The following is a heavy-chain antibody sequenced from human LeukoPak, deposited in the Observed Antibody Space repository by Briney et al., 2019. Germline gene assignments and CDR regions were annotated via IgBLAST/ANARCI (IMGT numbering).Heavy chain of an antibody. Sequence: PGGSLRLSCAASGFTFSSYGMPWVRQAPGKGLEWVAVIWYDGSNKYYADSVKGRFTISRDNSKNTLYLQMNSLRAEDTAVYYCAREGLYCSSTSCDRTPDYWGQGTLVTVSS. CDR1: GFTFSSYG. J-gene: IGHJ4*02. CDR2: IWYDGSNK. V-gene: IGHV3-33*01. D-gene: IGHD2-2*01. CDR3: AREGLYCSSTSCDRTPDY.